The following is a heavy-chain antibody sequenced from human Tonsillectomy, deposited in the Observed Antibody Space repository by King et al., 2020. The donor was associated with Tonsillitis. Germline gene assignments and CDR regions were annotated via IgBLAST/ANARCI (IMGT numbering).Heavy chain of an antibody. J-gene: IGHJ5*02. CDR2: TYYRSKWYH. D-gene: IGHD3-22*01. V-gene: IGHV6-1*01. Sequence: VQLPQSGPGLVKPSQTLSLTCAISGDSVSSNSAAWNWIRQSPSRGLEWLGRTYYRSKWYHDYAVSVESRITISPDTSKNQFSLQLNSVTPEDTAVYYCARDKSYYYDTSDRTDWFDPWGQGTLVTVSS. CDR3: ARDKSYYYDTSDRTDWFDP. CDR1: GDSVSSNSAA.